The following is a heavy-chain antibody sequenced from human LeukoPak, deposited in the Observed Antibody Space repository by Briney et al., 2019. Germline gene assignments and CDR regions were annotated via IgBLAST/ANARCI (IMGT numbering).Heavy chain of an antibody. CDR1: GFTFSSYG. CDR2: ISGSGGST. V-gene: IGHV3-23*01. CDR3: VRGAYSSSWLNFDY. D-gene: IGHD6-13*01. Sequence: GGSLRLSCAASGFTFSSYGMSWVRQAPGKGLEWVSAISGSGGSTYYADSVKGRFTVSRDNSKNTLYLQMNSLRAEDTAVYYCVRGAYSSSWLNFDYWGQGTLVTVSS. J-gene: IGHJ4*02.